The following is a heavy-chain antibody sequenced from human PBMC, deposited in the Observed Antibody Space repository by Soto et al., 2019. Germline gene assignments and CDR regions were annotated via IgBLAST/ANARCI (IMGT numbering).Heavy chain of an antibody. D-gene: IGHD3-22*01. V-gene: IGHV2-70*04. CDR1: GFSLSTSGMR. CDR2: IDWDDDK. CDR3: AGSGYYPSHYYYGMDV. J-gene: IGHJ6*02. Sequence: SGPTLVNPTQTLTLTCTFSGFSLSTSGMRVSWIRQPPGKALEWLARIDWDDDKFYSTSLKTRLTISKDTSKNQVVLTMTNMDPVDTATYYCAGSGYYPSHYYYGMDVWGQGTTVTV.